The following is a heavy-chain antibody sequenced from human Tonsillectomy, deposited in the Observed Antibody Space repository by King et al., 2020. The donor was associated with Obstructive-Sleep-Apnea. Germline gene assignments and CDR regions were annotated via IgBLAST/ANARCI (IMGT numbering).Heavy chain of an antibody. CDR1: GFAFSTYS. J-gene: IGHJ2*01. V-gene: IGHV3-48*04. Sequence: VQLVESGGGLVRPGGSLRLSCAASGFAFSTYSMNWVRQAPGKGLEWVSYIRSDSSIIYYADSVQGRFTISRDNAKNSLYLQMNSLRAGDTAVYYCSRVGSGSWYFDLWGRGTPVTVSS. CDR2: IRSDSSII. CDR3: SRVGSGSWYFDL. D-gene: IGHD3-10*01.